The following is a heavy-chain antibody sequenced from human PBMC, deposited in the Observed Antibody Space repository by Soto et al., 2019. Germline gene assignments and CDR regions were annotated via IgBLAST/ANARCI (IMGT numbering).Heavy chain of an antibody. D-gene: IGHD4-17*01. J-gene: IGHJ4*02. Sequence: LRLSCAASRFSFSPYAMSGVRHAPGKGLEWVSAISGSDGSTYYADSVKGRFTISRDNSKNTLYLHMNSLRAEDTAVYYCPKDGYGGNSGAYLDYWGQGTLVTVSS. CDR3: PKDGYGGNSGAYLDY. CDR1: RFSFSPYA. V-gene: IGHV3-23*01. CDR2: ISGSDGST.